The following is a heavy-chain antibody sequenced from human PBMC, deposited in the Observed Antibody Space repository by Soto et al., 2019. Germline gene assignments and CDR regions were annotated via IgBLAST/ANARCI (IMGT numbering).Heavy chain of an antibody. J-gene: IGHJ6*01. CDR2: ISISGSTI. Sequence: PGGSVRLSCAASGFTFSIYEMNLVRQAPGKGLEWVSYISISGSTIYYADSVKGRFTISRDNAKNSLYLQMNSLRAEDTAVYYCARDHKGGYYEYGIYVSGQGTTVTVSS. CDR3: ARDHKGGYYEYGIYV. V-gene: IGHV3-48*03. CDR1: GFTFSIYE.